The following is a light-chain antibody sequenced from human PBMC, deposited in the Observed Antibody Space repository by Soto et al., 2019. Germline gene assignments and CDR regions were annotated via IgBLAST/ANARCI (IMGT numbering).Light chain of an antibody. CDR2: GAS. J-gene: IGKJ1*01. CDR3: QQYGSSPRT. Sequence: EIMLTQSPAKLCLSPEERRTLCCPASQSVGWNYLAWYQQKPGQAPWLLIYGASNRAGGIPERFSGSGSGTDSTLTISSLEPDDFAVYYCQQYGSSPRTFAQGTKVDIK. V-gene: IGKV3-20*01. CDR1: QSVGWNY.